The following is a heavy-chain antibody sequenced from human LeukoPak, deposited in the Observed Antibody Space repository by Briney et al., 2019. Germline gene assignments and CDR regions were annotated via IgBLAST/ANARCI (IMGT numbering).Heavy chain of an antibody. V-gene: IGHV4-34*01. J-gene: IGHJ4*02. CDR1: GGSFSGYY. Sequence: SETLSLTCAVYGGSFSGYYWSWIRQPPGKGLEWIGETNHSGSTNYNPSLKSRVTISVDTSKNQFSLKLSSVTAADTAVYYCAGGDYYDSSGFDYWGQGTLVTVSS. D-gene: IGHD3-22*01. CDR2: TNHSGST. CDR3: AGGDYYDSSGFDY.